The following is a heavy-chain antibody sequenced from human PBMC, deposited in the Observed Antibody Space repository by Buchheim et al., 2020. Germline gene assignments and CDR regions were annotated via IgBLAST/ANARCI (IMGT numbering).Heavy chain of an antibody. J-gene: IGHJ1*01. CDR1: GYTFTNYY. CDR2: INPGGGTT. Sequence: QVQLVQSGAEVKKPGASVKASCKASGYTFTNYYMHWVRQAPGQEFEWMGIINPGGGTTRYAQRFQGRVTMTRDTSTSTGYMELSSLRSEDTAVYYCAIYDYGVVWGQGTL. CDR3: AIYDYGVV. D-gene: IGHD4-17*01. V-gene: IGHV1-46*01.